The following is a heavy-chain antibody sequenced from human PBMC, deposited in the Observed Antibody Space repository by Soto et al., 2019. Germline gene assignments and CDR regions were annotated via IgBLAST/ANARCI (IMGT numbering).Heavy chain of an antibody. D-gene: IGHD3-16*01. Sequence: QVQLVQSGAEVKKPGSSVKVSCKASGDTFSSYAINWVRQAPGLGLEWMGRIIPFSGTTNYAQNFQGRVTITADESTSTAYTELISLPSEDTAVYYCARETGGAFSWSDPWGQVTMVTVSS. CDR3: ARETGGAFSWSDP. CDR2: IIPFSGTT. J-gene: IGHJ5*02. V-gene: IGHV1-69*12. CDR1: GDTFSSYA.